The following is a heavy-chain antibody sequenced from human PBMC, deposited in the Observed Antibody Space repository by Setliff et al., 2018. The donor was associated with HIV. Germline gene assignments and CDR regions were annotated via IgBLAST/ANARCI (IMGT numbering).Heavy chain of an antibody. D-gene: IGHD2-15*01. J-gene: IGHJ3*02. Sequence: GGSLRLSCAASGFTFDDYGMSWVRQAPGKGLEWVSRTSADGSDTSYADSVKGRFTISRDNAMNTAFLQMNSVRGEDTALYYCSLGYCSGDSCYSDPEVAFDIWGQGTTVTVSS. CDR3: SLGYCSGDSCYSDPEVAFDI. V-gene: IGHV3-74*01. CDR2: TSADGSDT. CDR1: GFTFDDYG.